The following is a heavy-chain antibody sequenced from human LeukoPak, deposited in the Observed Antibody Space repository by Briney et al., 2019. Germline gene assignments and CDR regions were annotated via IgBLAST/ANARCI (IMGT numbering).Heavy chain of an antibody. V-gene: IGHV1-2*02. J-gene: IGHJ5*02. CDR1: GYTFTGYY. CDR3: ARAVTLMVQMGDWFDP. D-gene: IGHD2-8*01. CDR2: INPNSGGT. Sequence: GASVKVSCKAPGYTFTGYYMHWVRQAPGQGLEWMGWINPNSGGTNYAQKFQGRVTMTRDTSISTAYMELSRLRSDAPAVYYCARAVTLMVQMGDWFDPWGQGPLVTVSS.